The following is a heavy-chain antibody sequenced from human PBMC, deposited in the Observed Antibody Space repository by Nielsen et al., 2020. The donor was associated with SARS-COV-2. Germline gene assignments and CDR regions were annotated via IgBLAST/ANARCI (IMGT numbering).Heavy chain of an antibody. J-gene: IGHJ6*03. CDR1: GYTFTSYA. CDR3: ARTVAGYYYYYYMDV. V-gene: IGHV1-3*01. Sequence: ASVKVSCKASGYTFTSYAMHWVRQAPGQRLEWMGWINAGNGNTKYSQKFQGRVTITRDTSASTAYMELSSLRSEDMAVYYCARTVAGYYYYYYMDVWGKGTTVTVSS. CDR2: INAGNGNT. D-gene: IGHD6-19*01.